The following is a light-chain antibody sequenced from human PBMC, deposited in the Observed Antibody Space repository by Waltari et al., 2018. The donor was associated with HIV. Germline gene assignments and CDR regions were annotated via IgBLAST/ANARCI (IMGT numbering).Light chain of an antibody. CDR1: SSNLGNNY. Sequence: QSVLTQPPSVSAAPGQKVTISCSGSSSNLGNNYVSWYQHHPGTAPKVLIYDNNKRPSGIPDRCSGCKSGTSATLGITALQTGDEADYYCGTWDSSLSAGVFGGGTKLTVL. CDR3: GTWDSSLSAGV. J-gene: IGLJ2*01. V-gene: IGLV1-51*01. CDR2: DNN.